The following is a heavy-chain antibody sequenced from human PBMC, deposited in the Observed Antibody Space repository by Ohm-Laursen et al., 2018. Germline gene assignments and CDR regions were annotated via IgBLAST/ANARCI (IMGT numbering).Heavy chain of an antibody. J-gene: IGHJ3*02. D-gene: IGHD5-18*01. CDR3: VRQDTSYAFDI. CDR2: IYYSGST. CDR1: GGSISSYY. Sequence: SETLSLTCPVSGGSISSYYWSWIRQPPGKGLEWIGYIYYSGSTYYNPSLKSRVTISANTSKNQFSLNLRSVTAADSAVYYCVRQDTSYAFDIWGQGTMVTVPS. V-gene: IGHV4-59*08.